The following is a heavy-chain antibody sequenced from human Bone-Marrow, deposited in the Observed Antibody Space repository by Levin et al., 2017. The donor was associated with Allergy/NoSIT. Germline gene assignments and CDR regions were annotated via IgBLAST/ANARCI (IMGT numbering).Heavy chain of an antibody. V-gene: IGHV3-21*01. CDR1: GILFSSYD. J-gene: IGHJ6*02. CDR3: ASWAMYHYDKSAFDYFYYAMDV. Sequence: GESLKISCAASGILFSSYDMNWVRQAPGKGLEWVSSISAGGNYIYYADSVKGRFTISRDNAKNSLFLQMNSLRAEDTAVYYCASWAMYHYDKSAFDYFYYAMDVWGQGTTVTVSS. CDR2: ISAGGNYI. D-gene: IGHD3-22*01.